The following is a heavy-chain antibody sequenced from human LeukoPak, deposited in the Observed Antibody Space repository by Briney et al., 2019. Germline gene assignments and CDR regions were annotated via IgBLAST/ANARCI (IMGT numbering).Heavy chain of an antibody. V-gene: IGHV3-48*03. CDR1: QLIFSKYG. CDR2: ITRSGSKI. CDR3: ARLTIYDDTDY. Sequence: GGSLRLSCTGSQLIFSKYGLNWVRQSPGKGLEWISSITRSGSKIDYADSVRGRFTISRDNAKNSLFLNMNSLRVEDTAVYYCARLTIYDDTDYWGQGTLVTVSS. J-gene: IGHJ4*02. D-gene: IGHD3-3*01.